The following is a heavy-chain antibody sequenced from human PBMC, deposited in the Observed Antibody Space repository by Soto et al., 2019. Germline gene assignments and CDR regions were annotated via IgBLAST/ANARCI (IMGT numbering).Heavy chain of an antibody. D-gene: IGHD3-10*01. V-gene: IGHV3-23*01. J-gene: IGHJ6*03. CDR2: ISGSGGST. Sequence: EVQLLESGGGVVQPGGSLRLSCAASGFTFSSYAMSWVRQAPGKGLEWVSAISGSGGSTYYADSVKGRFTISRDNSKNTLYLQMNSLRAEDTAVYYCAKNYGSGSYSNYYYYMDVWGKGTTVTVSS. CDR1: GFTFSSYA. CDR3: AKNYGSGSYSNYYYYMDV.